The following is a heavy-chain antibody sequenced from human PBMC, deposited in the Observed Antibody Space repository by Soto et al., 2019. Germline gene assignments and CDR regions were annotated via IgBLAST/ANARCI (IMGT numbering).Heavy chain of an antibody. CDR2: ISYDGTNK. CDR1: GFTFSSYA. CDR3: ARQLAVTGSRRAFDL. J-gene: IGHJ4*02. Sequence: QVQLVESGGGVVQPGKSLRLSCAASGFTFSSYAMHWVRQAPGKGLEWVAVISYDGTNKYYADSVEGRFTISRDNSKNPLFLQMNSLRAEDTAVYYCARQLAVTGSRRAFDLWGQGTLVTVSS. V-gene: IGHV3-30-3*01. D-gene: IGHD6-19*01.